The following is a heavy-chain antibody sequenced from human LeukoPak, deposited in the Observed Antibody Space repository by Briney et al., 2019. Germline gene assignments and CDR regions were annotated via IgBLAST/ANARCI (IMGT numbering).Heavy chain of an antibody. CDR1: GFTFDDYG. CDR3: AKVFPDAFDI. J-gene: IGHJ3*02. D-gene: IGHD3-9*01. V-gene: IGHV3-20*04. CDR2: INWNGGST. Sequence: GGSLRLSCAASGFTFDDYGMSWVRQAPGKGLEWVSGINWNGGSTGYADSVKGRFTISRDNAKNTLYLQMNSLRAEDTAVYYCAKVFPDAFDIWGQGTMVTVSS.